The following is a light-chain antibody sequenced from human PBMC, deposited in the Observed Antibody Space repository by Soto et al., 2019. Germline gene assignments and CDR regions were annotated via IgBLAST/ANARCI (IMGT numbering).Light chain of an antibody. V-gene: IGKV1-5*03. CDR3: QQYSIYSVA. J-gene: IGKJ4*01. CDR2: RAS. Sequence: MRISQPHPTLPSSLGDRATIPCRASQSISSWLAWYQQKPGKAPKLLIYRASTMKSGVPSRFSGSGSGTEFTLTISRLQPEDFAVYYCQQYSIYSVAFGGGTKVDIK. CDR1: QSISSW.